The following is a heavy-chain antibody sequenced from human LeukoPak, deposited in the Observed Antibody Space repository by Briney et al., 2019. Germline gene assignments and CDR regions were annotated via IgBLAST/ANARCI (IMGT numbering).Heavy chain of an antibody. CDR3: ARHPQRRFPIKYGSWYGLTQPQPISLDY. D-gene: IGHD6-13*01. CDR2: IYPGDSDT. Sequence: GESLKISCKASGYSFTTHWIGWVRQMPGKGLEWMGIIYPGDSDTRYSPSFQGQVTISADKSISTAYLQWSSLKASDTAMYYCARHPQRRFPIKYGSWYGLTQPQPISLDYWGQGTLVTVSS. V-gene: IGHV5-51*01. J-gene: IGHJ4*02. CDR1: GYSFTTHW.